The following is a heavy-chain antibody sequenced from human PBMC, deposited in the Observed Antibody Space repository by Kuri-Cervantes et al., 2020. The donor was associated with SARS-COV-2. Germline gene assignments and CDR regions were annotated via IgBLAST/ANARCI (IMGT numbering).Heavy chain of an antibody. CDR2: IYHSGST. Sequence: GSLRLSCAVSGYSISSGYYWGWIRQPPGKGLEWIGSIYHSGSTYYNPSLKSRVTISVDTSKNQFSLKLSSVTAADTAVYYCARRSGYDLDFDYWGQGTLVTVSS. CDR3: ARRSGYDLDFDY. V-gene: IGHV4-38-2*01. D-gene: IGHD5-12*01. J-gene: IGHJ4*02. CDR1: GYSISSGYY.